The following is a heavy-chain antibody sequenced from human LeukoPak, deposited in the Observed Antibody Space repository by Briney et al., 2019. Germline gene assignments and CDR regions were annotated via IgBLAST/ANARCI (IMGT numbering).Heavy chain of an antibody. CDR3: ARTNYGSGSYYTLYYFDY. CDR2: IYYSGST. V-gene: IGHV4-59*01. CDR1: GGAISSYY. D-gene: IGHD3-10*01. Sequence: PSETLSPTCTVSGGAISSYYWSWIRQPPGKGPEWIGYIYYSGSTNYNPSLKSRVTISVDTSRNQFSLKLSSVTAADTAVYYCARTNYGSGSYYTLYYFDYWGQGTLVTVSS. J-gene: IGHJ4*02.